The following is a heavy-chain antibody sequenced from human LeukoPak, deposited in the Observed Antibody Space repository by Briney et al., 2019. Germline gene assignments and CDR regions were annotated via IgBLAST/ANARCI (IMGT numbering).Heavy chain of an antibody. CDR3: ARRHYYDSSGYSRAFDI. CDR2: IYDSGST. CDR1: GGSIRSSYYY. D-gene: IGHD3-22*01. V-gene: IGHV4-39*01. Sequence: SETLSLTCTVSGGSIRSSYYYWGWIRQPPGKGLEWIGSIYDSGSTYYNPSLKSRVTISVDTSKNQFSLKLNSVTAADTAVYYCARRHYYDSSGYSRAFDIWGQGTMVTVSS. J-gene: IGHJ3*02.